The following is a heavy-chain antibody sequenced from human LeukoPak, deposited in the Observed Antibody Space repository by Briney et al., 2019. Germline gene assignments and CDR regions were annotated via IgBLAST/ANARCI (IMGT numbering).Heavy chain of an antibody. V-gene: IGHV4-59*01. CDR3: ARKGGWHASFDI. D-gene: IGHD3-16*01. CDR2: IYYSGST. J-gene: IGHJ3*02. CDR1: GGSISSYY. Sequence: SETLSLTCTVSGGSISSYYWSWIRQPPGKGLEWIGYIYYSGSTNYNPSLKSRVTISVDTSKNQFSLKLSSVTAADTAVYYCARKGGWHASFDIWGQGTMVTVSS.